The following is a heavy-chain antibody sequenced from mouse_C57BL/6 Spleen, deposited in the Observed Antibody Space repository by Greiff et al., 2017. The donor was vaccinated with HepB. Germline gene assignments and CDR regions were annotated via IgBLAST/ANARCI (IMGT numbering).Heavy chain of an antibody. V-gene: IGHV1-82*01. CDR2: IYPGDGDT. J-gene: IGHJ4*01. Sequence: QVQLQQSGPELVKPGASVKISCKASGYAFSSSWMNWVKQRPGKGLEWIGRIYPGDGDTNYNGKFKGKATLTADKSSSTAYMQLSSLTSEDSAVYFCAILREDAMDYCGQGTSVTVSS. CDR3: AILREDAMDY. CDR1: GYAFSSSW. D-gene: IGHD1-1*01.